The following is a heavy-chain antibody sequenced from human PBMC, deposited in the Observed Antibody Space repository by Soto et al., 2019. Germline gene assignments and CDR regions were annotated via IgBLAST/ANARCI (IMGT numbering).Heavy chain of an antibody. CDR2: ISGGGVST. V-gene: IGHV3-23*01. Sequence: GGSLRLSCAASGFMFSNYAMSWVRQTPGKGLEWVSVISGGGVSTYYADSVKGRFTISRDNSKNTVYLQMNSLRAEDTAVYYCATLGPFGVVIAYYFDFWGQGALVTVYS. J-gene: IGHJ4*02. D-gene: IGHD3-3*01. CDR1: GFMFSNYA. CDR3: ATLGPFGVVIAYYFDF.